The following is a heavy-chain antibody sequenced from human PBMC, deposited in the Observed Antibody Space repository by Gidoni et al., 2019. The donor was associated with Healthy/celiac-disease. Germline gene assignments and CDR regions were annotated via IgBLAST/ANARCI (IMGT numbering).Heavy chain of an antibody. Sequence: QITLKESGPTLVKPTQTLTLTCTFSGFSLITSRVGVGWIRQPPGKALEWLALIYWDDDKRYRPSLKSRLTITKDTSKNQVVLTMTNMDPVDTATYYCANRRGLTASQNYFDYWGQGTLVTVSS. V-gene: IGHV2-5*02. D-gene: IGHD5-18*01. CDR1: GFSLITSRVG. J-gene: IGHJ4*02. CDR2: IYWDDDK. CDR3: ANRRGLTASQNYFDY.